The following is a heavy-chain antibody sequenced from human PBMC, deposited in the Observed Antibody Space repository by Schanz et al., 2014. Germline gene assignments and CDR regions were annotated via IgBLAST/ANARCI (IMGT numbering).Heavy chain of an antibody. V-gene: IGHV3-23*01. CDR1: GFTFSSYA. D-gene: IGHD2-15*01. Sequence: EVQLLESGGGLVQPGGSLRLSCAASGFTFSSYAMSWVRQAPGKGLEWVSALSGSGGSTYYADSVKGRFTISRDNSKNTLYLQMNSLRAEDTAVFYCAKGMGYCSRGTCYDYYYYGLAVWGQGTTVTVSS. CDR3: AKGMGYCSRGTCYDYYYYGLAV. CDR2: LSGSGGST. J-gene: IGHJ6*02.